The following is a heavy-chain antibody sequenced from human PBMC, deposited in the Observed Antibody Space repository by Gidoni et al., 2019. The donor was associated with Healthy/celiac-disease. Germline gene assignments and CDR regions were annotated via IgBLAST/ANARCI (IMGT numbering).Heavy chain of an antibody. D-gene: IGHD3-22*01. CDR3: ARGYDYYDSSGYHT. CDR1: GFPFSSYS. Sequence: EVQLVESGGGLVQPGGSLRLSCAAPGFPFSSYSMNWVRQAPGKGLEWVSYISSSSSTIYYADSVKGRFTISRDNAKNSLYLQMNSLRDEDTAVYYCARGYDYYDSSGYHTWGQGTLVTVSS. CDR2: ISSSSSTI. V-gene: IGHV3-48*02. J-gene: IGHJ5*02.